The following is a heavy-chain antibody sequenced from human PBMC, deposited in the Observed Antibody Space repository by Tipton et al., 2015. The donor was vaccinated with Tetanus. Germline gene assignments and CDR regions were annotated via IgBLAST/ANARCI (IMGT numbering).Heavy chain of an antibody. D-gene: IGHD2-15*01. Sequence: SLRLSCAASGFIFSDHWMTWVRQAPGKGLEWVASIRQDGDEKNYVDSVKGRFTISRDNTKSSVHLQMNSLREDDTAVYYCVRGYSGDAFWGQGTRVTVSS. CDR2: IRQDGDEK. CDR1: GFIFSDHW. CDR3: VRGYSGDAF. J-gene: IGHJ4*02. V-gene: IGHV3-7*04.